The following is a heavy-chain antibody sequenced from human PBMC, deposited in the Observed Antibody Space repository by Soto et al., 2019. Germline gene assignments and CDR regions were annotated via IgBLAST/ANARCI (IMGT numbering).Heavy chain of an antibody. D-gene: IGHD6-19*01. CDR1: GGPFSGYE. Sequence: PSETLSLTFAVYGGPFSGYEWSWIRQPPGKGREWIGEINHSGSTNYNPSLKSRVTISVDTSKNQFSLKLSSVTAADTAVYYCARGSSSGWYYDYGMDVWGQGTTVTVS. CDR3: ARGSSSGWYYDYGMDV. CDR2: INHSGST. V-gene: IGHV4-34*01. J-gene: IGHJ6*02.